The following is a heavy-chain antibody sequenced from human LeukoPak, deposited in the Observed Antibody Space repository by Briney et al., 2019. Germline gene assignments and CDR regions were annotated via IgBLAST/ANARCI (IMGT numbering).Heavy chain of an antibody. CDR3: AKETGIAAALDAFDM. D-gene: IGHD6-13*01. V-gene: IGHV3-23*01. CDR1: GFTFSTYA. J-gene: IGHJ3*02. CDR2: ISGSGGST. Sequence: GGSLRLSCAASGFTFSTYAMSWVRQVPGKGLEWVSAISGSGGSTYYADSVKGRFTISRDNSKNTLYLQMNSLRAEDTAVYYCAKETGIAAALDAFDMWGQGTTVIVSS.